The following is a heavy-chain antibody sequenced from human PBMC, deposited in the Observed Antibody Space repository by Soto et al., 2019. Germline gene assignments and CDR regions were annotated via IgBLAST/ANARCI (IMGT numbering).Heavy chain of an antibody. D-gene: IGHD3-22*01. CDR2: ISSYNGNT. V-gene: IGHV1-18*04. Sequence: ASVKVSCKTSGYTFSNYCITWVRQAPGQGLEWMGWISSYNGNTNYVKKFQGRVTMTTDTSTSTAYMELKSLRFDDTAVYYCAFSDYYDRIGYYFYWGQGTLVTVSS. J-gene: IGHJ4*02. CDR3: AFSDYYDRIGYYFY. CDR1: GYTFSNYC.